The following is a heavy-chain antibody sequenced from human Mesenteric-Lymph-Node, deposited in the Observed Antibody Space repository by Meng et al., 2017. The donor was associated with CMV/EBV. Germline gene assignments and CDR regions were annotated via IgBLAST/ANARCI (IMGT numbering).Heavy chain of an antibody. CDR3: ARGLWDVVVIASPFGWFDP. CDR1: GGSFSGYY. Sequence: SETLSLTCAVYGGSFSGYYWSWIRQPPGKGLEWIGEINHSGSTNYNPSLKSRVTISVDTSKNQFSLKLSSVTAADTAVYYCARGLWDVVVIASPFGWFDPWGQGTLVTVSS. J-gene: IGHJ5*02. CDR2: INHSGST. V-gene: IGHV4-34*01. D-gene: IGHD2-21*01.